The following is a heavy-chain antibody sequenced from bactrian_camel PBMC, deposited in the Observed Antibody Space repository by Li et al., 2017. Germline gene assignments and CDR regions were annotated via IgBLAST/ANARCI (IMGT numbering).Heavy chain of an antibody. CDR2: IRSDSAYT. D-gene: IGHD7*01. J-gene: IGHJ6*01. CDR3: AAELDGYGGNPLNCTFAY. Sequence: HVQLVESGGGSVRAGASLRLTCKASEAIWRCMGWFRQAPGKGLEWVSSIRSDSAYTYYSDSVRGRFSISQDNAKNTVYLQMNSLKPEDTGMYYCAAELDGYGGNPLNCTFAYWGQGTQVTVS. CDR1: EAIWRC. V-gene: IGHV3-2*01.